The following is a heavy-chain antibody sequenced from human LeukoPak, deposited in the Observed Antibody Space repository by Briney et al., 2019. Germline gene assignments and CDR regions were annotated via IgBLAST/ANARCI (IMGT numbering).Heavy chain of an antibody. J-gene: IGHJ6*02. Sequence: SETLSLTCAVYGGSFSGYYWSWIRQPLGKGLEWIGEINHSGSTNYNPSLKSRVTISVDTSKNQFSLKLSSVTAADTAVYYCARAYCSSTGCYPVGYYYGMDVWGQGTTVTVSS. CDR1: GGSFSGYY. CDR3: ARAYCSSTGCYPVGYYYGMDV. D-gene: IGHD2-2*01. V-gene: IGHV4-34*01. CDR2: INHSGST.